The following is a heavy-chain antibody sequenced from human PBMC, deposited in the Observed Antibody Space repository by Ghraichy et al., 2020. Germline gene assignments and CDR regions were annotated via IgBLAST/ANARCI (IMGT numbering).Heavy chain of an antibody. V-gene: IGHV4-34*01. J-gene: IGHJ5*02. CDR3: ARVPAAAGTKWFDP. CDR2: INHSGST. D-gene: IGHD6-13*01. Sequence: EINHSGSTNYNPSLKSRVTISVDTSKNQFSLKLSSVTAADTAVYYCARVPAAAGTKWFDPWGQG.